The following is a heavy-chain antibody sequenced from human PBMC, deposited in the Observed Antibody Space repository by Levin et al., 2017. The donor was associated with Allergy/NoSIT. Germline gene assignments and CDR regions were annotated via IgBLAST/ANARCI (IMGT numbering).Heavy chain of an antibody. CDR3: ARGGPSSGWPDYYGMDV. V-gene: IGHV1-2*02. D-gene: IGHD6-19*01. CDR2: INPNSGGT. Sequence: GESLKISCKASGYTFTGYYMHWVRQAPGQGLEWMGWINPNSGGTNYAQKFQGRVTMTRDTSISTAYMELSRLRSDDTAVYYCARGGPSSGWPDYYGMDVWGQGTTVTVSS. CDR1: GYTFTGYY. J-gene: IGHJ6*02.